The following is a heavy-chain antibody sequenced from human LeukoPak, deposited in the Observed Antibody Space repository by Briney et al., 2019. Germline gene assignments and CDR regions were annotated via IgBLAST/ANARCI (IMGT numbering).Heavy chain of an antibody. CDR2: ISWDGGST. Sequence: GGSLRLSCAASGFTFDDYAMHWVRQAPGKGLEWVSLISWDGGSTYYADSVKGRFTISRDNSKNSLYLQMNSLRAEDTALYYCAKDITKVRRDGYNNYYYYYMDVWGKGTTVTVSS. CDR1: GFTFDDYA. D-gene: IGHD5-24*01. CDR3: AKDITKVRRDGYNNYYYYYMDV. V-gene: IGHV3-43D*03. J-gene: IGHJ6*03.